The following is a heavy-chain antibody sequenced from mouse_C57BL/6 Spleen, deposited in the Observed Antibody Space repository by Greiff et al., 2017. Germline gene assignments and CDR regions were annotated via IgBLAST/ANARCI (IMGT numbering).Heavy chain of an antibody. J-gene: IGHJ2*01. Sequence: LQESGAELARPGASVKLSCKASGYTFTSYGISWVKQRTGQGLEWIGEIYPRSGNTYYNEKFKGKATLTADKSSSTAYMELRSLTSEDSAVYFCARRAGDSSGPFDYWGQGTTLTVSS. CDR2: IYPRSGNT. V-gene: IGHV1-81*01. CDR1: GYTFTSYG. CDR3: ARRAGDSSGPFDY. D-gene: IGHD3-2*02.